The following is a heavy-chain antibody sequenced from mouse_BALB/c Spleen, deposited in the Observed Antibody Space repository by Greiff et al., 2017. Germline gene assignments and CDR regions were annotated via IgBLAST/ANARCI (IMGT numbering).Heavy chain of an antibody. CDR3: ARDRNYYGSSPWFAY. V-gene: IGHV2-9*02. CDR2: IWAGGST. J-gene: IGHJ3*01. D-gene: IGHD1-1*01. CDR1: GFSLTSYG. Sequence: VKLMESGPGLVAPSQSLSITCTVSGFSLTSYGVHWVRQPPGKGLEWLGVIWAGGSTNYNSALMSRLSISKDNSKSQVFLKMNSLQTDDTAMYYCARDRNYYGSSPWFAYWGQGTLVTVSA.